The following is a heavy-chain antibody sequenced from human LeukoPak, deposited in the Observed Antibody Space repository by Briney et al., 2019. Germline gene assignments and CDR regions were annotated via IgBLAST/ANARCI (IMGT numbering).Heavy chain of an antibody. Sequence: GGSLRLSCAASGFTFTNAWMSWVRQAPGKGMGWVSRINSDGSSTSYADSVKGRFTISRDNAKNTLYLQMNSLRAEDTAVYYCARAGMVAATPFDYWGQGTLVTVSS. CDR3: ARAGMVAATPFDY. J-gene: IGHJ4*02. CDR1: GFTFTNAW. CDR2: INSDGSST. V-gene: IGHV3-74*01. D-gene: IGHD2-15*01.